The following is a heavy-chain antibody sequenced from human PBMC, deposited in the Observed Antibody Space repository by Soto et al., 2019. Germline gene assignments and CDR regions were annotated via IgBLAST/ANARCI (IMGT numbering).Heavy chain of an antibody. D-gene: IGHD3-16*02. CDR2: IYYSGST. J-gene: IGHJ4*02. CDR3: ASFGYRVTIWGSYRPLLFDY. Sequence: SETLSLTCTVSGGSISSSSYYWGWIRQPPGKRLEWIGSIYYSGSTYYNPSLKSRVTISVDTSKNQFSLKLSSVTAADTAVYYCASFGYRVTIWGSYRPLLFDYWGQGTLVTVSS. CDR1: GGSISSSSYY. V-gene: IGHV4-39*01.